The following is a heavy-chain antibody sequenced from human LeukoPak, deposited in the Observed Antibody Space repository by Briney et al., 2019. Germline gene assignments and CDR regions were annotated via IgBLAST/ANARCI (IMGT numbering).Heavy chain of an antibody. V-gene: IGHV1-3*01. CDR2: INAGNGNT. CDR1: GYTFTSYA. CDR3: ARRNSFGAFDI. J-gene: IGHJ3*02. D-gene: IGHD1-14*01. Sequence: GASVKVSCKASGYTFTSYAMHWVRQAPGHRLEWMGWINAGNGNTKYSQKFQGRVTITRDTSASTAYMELSSLRSEDTAVFYCARRNSFGAFDIWGQGTMVTVSS.